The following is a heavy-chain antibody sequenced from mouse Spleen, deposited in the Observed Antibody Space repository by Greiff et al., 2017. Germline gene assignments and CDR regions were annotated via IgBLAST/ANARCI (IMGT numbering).Heavy chain of an antibody. CDR1: GFTFSSYA. V-gene: IGHV5-9-3*01. J-gene: IGHJ1*01. CDR2: ISSGGYNT. Sequence: EVQLVESGGGLVKLGGSLKLSCAASGFTFSSYAMSWVRQTPEKRLEWVATISSGGYNTYYPDSVKGRFTISRDNAKNTLYLQMSSLKSEDTAMYYCARHWYWYFDVWGAGTTVTVSS. CDR3: ARHWYWYFDV.